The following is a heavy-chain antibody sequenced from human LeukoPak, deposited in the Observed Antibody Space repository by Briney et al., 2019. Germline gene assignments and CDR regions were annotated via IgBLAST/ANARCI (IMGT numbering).Heavy chain of an antibody. CDR3: AKGGPFWSGYWFDP. CDR2: ISGSGGST. V-gene: IGHV3-23*01. J-gene: IGHJ5*02. Sequence: PGGSLRLSCAASGFTVSSNYMSWVRQAPGKGLEWVSAISGSGGSTYYADSVKGRFTISRDNSKNTLYLQMNSLRAEDTAVYYCAKGGPFWSGYWFDPWGQGTLVTVSS. D-gene: IGHD3-3*01. CDR1: GFTVSSNY.